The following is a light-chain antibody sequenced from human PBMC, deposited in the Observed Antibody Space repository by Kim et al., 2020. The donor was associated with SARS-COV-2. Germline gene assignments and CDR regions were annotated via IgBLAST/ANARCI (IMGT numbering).Light chain of an antibody. Sequence: AIRMTQSPSTLSASTGDRVTITCRASQGIRSYLAWYQEEPGKAPKALIYDASSLQSGVPSRFSGSGSGTHFTLTIRSLQSEDSANYYCQQYYNYPYTFGQGTKLEI. V-gene: IGKV1-8*01. CDR2: DAS. CDR1: QGIRSY. CDR3: QQYYNYPYT. J-gene: IGKJ2*01.